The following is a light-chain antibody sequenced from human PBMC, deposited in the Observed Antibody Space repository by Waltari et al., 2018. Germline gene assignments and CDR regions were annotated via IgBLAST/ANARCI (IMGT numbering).Light chain of an antibody. V-gene: IGLV2-14*03. CDR1: SSDVGGYNY. CDR2: DVS. J-gene: IGLJ1*01. Sequence: QSALTQPASVSGSPGQSITISCTGTSSDVGGYNYVSWYQQHPGKAPKLMIYDVSNRPAGVSNRFSGSKSGNKDSLTISGLQAEDEADYYCSSYTSSSTPYYVFGTGTKVTVL. CDR3: SSYTSSSTPYYV.